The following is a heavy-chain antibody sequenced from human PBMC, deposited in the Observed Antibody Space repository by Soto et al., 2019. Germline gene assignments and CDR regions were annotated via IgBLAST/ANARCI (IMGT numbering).Heavy chain of an antibody. J-gene: IGHJ4*02. V-gene: IGHV3-7*03. CDR2: INKEGSQK. D-gene: IGHD7-27*01. CDR1: GFTFSNYN. CDR3: VRELGLAY. Sequence: GGSLRLSCVASGFTFSNYNMNWVRQAPGKGLEWVANINKEGSQKNYVDSVKGRFTIARDNGQNSLSLQINSLRVEDTAVYYCVRELGLAYWGQGALVTVS.